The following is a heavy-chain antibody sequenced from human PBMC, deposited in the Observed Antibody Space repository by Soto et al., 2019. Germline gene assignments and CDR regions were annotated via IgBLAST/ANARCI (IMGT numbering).Heavy chain of an antibody. Sequence: QVQLVQSGPEVKKPGASAKVSCKTSGYIFSNFGISWMRQVPGQGLEWMGWLSAYNGNTNYAQKFQDRVNLTTDTSTNTAYMELRSLRSDDTAVYYCARASGGGVGTTSYWGQGTLVTVSS. J-gene: IGHJ4*02. CDR3: ARASGGGVGTTSY. CDR1: GYIFSNFG. CDR2: LSAYNGNT. D-gene: IGHD1-26*01. V-gene: IGHV1-18*01.